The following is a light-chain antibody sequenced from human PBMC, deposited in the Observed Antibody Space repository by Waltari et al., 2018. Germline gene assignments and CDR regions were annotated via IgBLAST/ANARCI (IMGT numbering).Light chain of an antibody. J-gene: IGLJ3*02. CDR1: SRDIGGYVY. V-gene: IGLV2-14*03. CDR2: DVI. CDR3: CSYTSASTLGV. Sequence: QSALTQPASVSGSPGQSITISCTGTSRDIGGYVYVSWYQQYPGKAPKLIIYDVIYRPSGVSIRVSGSKSGNTASLTISGLQAEDEANYYCCSYTSASTLGVFGGGTKLTVL.